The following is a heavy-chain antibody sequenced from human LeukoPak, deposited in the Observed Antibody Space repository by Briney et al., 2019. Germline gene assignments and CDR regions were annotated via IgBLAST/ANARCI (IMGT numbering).Heavy chain of an antibody. Sequence: ASVKVSCKASGYTFTSYGISWVRQAPGQGLEWMGWISAYNGNTNYAQKLQGRVTMTTDTSTSTAYMELRSLRSDDTAVYYCARAHIRYDSCGYYLWDYWGQGTLVTVSS. D-gene: IGHD3-22*01. CDR1: GYTFTSYG. CDR2: ISAYNGNT. J-gene: IGHJ4*02. V-gene: IGHV1-18*01. CDR3: ARAHIRYDSCGYYLWDY.